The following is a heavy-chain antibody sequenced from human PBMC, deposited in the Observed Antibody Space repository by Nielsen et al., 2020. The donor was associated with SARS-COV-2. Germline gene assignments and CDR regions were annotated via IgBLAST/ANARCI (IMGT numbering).Heavy chain of an antibody. CDR2: INNDGSRT. V-gene: IGHV3-74*01. D-gene: IGHD2/OR15-2a*01. CDR3: ARLRDDGYYFDTGPYDY. CDR1: GYTFSDYY. Sequence: GESLKISCEGSGYTFSDYYMNWVRQAPGKGLMWVSRINNDGSRTSYADSVKGRFTISRDNAKNTVYLQMNSLRAEDTAVYYCARLRDDGYYFDTGPYDYWGQGTPVNVSS. J-gene: IGHJ4*02.